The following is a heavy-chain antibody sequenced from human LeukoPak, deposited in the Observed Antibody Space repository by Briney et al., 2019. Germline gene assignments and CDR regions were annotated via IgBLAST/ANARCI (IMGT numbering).Heavy chain of an antibody. CDR3: ARDLYYDSSGFYPDY. D-gene: IGHD3-22*01. Sequence: PGASLGLSCAASGFTFTRHAMHWVRQAPGKGLEWVAVISYDENKKSYADSVKGRSTISRDNSKNTLYVEMNSLRAEDTAVYYCARDLYYDSSGFYPDYWGQGILVTVSS. CDR1: GFTFTRHA. J-gene: IGHJ4*02. CDR2: ISYDENKK. V-gene: IGHV3-30*04.